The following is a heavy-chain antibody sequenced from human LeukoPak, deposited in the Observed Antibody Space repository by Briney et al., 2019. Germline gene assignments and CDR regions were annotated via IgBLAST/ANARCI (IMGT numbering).Heavy chain of an antibody. CDR3: ARGRCSGGNCYPSYYYYGVDV. V-gene: IGHV3-13*01. CDR2: TGFAGDT. D-gene: IGHD2-15*01. J-gene: IGHJ6*02. Sequence: PGGSLRLSCAASGFTLSSYDMHWVRHATGKGLEWVSATGFAGDTYYHASVKGRFTISRENAKNYLSLQMNSLRAGDTAVYYCARGRCSGGNCYPSYYYYGVDVWGQGTTVTVSS. CDR1: GFTLSSYD.